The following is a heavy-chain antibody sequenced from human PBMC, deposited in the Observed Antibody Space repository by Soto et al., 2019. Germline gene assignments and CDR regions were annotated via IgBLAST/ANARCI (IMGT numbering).Heavy chain of an antibody. V-gene: IGHV3-7*01. CDR1: GFTFRSSW. J-gene: IGHJ4*02. CDR2: IKPDGGEK. CDR3: ARDRWWLVH. Sequence: GGSLRLSCAFSGFTFRSSWMILLRQAPGKGLEWVANIKPDGGEKYYVDSVAGRFTISRDNARNSLYLQMNSLRVEDTAVYYCARDRWWLVHWGQGTLVTVSS. D-gene: IGHD6-19*01.